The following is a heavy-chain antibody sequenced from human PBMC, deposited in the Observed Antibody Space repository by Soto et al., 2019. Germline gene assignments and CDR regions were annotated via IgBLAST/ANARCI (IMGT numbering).Heavy chain of an antibody. CDR3: ARGWLRLYYFDY. CDR2: IYHSGST. Sequence: TSETLSLTCAVSGRSISSGGYSWSWIRQPPGKGLEWIGYIYHSGSTYYNPSLKSRVTISVDRSKNQFSLKLSSVTAADTAVYYCARGWLRLYYFDYWGQGTLVTVSS. CDR1: GRSISSGGYS. J-gene: IGHJ4*02. D-gene: IGHD5-12*01. V-gene: IGHV4-30-2*01.